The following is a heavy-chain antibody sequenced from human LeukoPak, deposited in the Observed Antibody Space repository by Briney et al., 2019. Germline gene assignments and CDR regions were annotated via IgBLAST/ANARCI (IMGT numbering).Heavy chain of an antibody. CDR3: ARGYSSWSYYMDV. D-gene: IGHD6-13*01. J-gene: IGHJ6*03. Sequence: PSETLSLTCAVYGGSFSGYYWSWIRQPPGKGLEWIGEINHSGSTNYNPSLKSRVTISVDTSKNQFSLKLSSVTAADTAVYYCARGYSSWSYYMDVWGKGTTVTVSS. V-gene: IGHV4-34*01. CDR1: GGSFSGYY. CDR2: INHSGST.